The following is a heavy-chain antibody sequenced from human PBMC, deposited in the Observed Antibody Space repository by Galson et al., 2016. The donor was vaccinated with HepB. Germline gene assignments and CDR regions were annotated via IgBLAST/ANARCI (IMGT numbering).Heavy chain of an antibody. CDR2: IVPIVGLE. Sequence: SVKVSCKASGGTLSSYPISWLRRAPGQGLEWMGRIVPIVGLENYAQKFQGRVTITADKSTNTAYMELNSLTSEDTAVYYCARPRAASDSSGFYFDPWGQGTLVTVSP. V-gene: IGHV1-69*02. CDR3: ARPRAASDSSGFYFDP. D-gene: IGHD3-22*01. CDR1: GGTLSSYP. J-gene: IGHJ4*02.